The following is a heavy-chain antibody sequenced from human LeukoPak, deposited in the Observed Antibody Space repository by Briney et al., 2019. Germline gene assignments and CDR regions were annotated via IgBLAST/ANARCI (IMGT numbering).Heavy chain of an antibody. J-gene: IGHJ4*02. CDR1: GYTFTSYA. CDR3: ARHQGCPTSYYYDSSGSFCYFDY. CDR2: INAGNGNT. Sequence: ASVKVSCKASGYTFTSYAMHWVRQAPGQRLEWMGWINAGNGNTKYSQKFQGRVTITRDTSASTAYMELSSLRSEDTAVYYCARHQGCPTSYYYDSSGSFCYFDYWGQGTLVTVSS. D-gene: IGHD3-22*01. V-gene: IGHV1-3*01.